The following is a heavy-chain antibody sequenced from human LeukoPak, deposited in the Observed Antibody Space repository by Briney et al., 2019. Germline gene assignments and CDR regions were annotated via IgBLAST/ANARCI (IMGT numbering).Heavy chain of an antibody. CDR3: ATCGSSSWFLYNWFDP. Sequence: PGGSLRLSCAASGFTFKNFAMTWVRQAPGKGLEWVSTISATGGGTYYADSVKGRFTISRDNSKNTLYLQMNSLRAEDTAVYYCATCGSSSWFLYNWFDPWGQGTLVTVSS. CDR2: ISATGGGT. D-gene: IGHD6-13*01. V-gene: IGHV3-23*01. J-gene: IGHJ5*02. CDR1: GFTFKNFA.